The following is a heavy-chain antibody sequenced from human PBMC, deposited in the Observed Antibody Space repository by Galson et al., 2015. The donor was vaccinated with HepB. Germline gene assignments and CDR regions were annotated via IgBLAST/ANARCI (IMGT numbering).Heavy chain of an antibody. CDR2: ISSHDGST. Sequence: SLRLSCAASGFTFSTYAMSWVRQAPGKGLEWVSGISSHDGSTYYADSVKGRFTISRDNSKSTLYVAMNSLRDEDTAVSYCASGFPDGRSGGSYLIRWGQGTLVTVSS. CDR1: GFTFSTYA. D-gene: IGHD3-22*01. V-gene: IGHV3-23*01. CDR3: ASGFPDGRSGGSYLIR. J-gene: IGHJ4*02.